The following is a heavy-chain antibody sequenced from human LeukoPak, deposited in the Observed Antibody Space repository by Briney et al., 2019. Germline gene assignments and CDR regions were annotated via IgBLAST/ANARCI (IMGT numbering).Heavy chain of an antibody. CDR3: ARCTDDRIAAAGPRYWYFDL. J-gene: IGHJ2*01. D-gene: IGHD6-13*01. V-gene: IGHV2-70*01. CDR1: GFSLSTSGMC. CDR2: IDWDDDK. Sequence: SGPALVKPTQTLTLTCTFSGFSLSTSGMCVSRIRQPPGKALEWLALIDWDDDKYYSTSLKTRLTISKDTSKNQVVLTMTNMDPVDTATYYCARCTDDRIAAAGPRYWYFDLWGRGTLVTVSS.